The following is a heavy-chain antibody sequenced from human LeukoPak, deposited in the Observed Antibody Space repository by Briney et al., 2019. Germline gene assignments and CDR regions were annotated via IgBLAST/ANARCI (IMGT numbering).Heavy chain of an antibody. Sequence: PGGSLRLSCAASGFTFNTYGMNWVRQAPGKGLEWVAFIQYDGSNKYYAESVKGRFTISRDNAKNSLYLQMNSLRAEDTAVYYCAREGLSGYYLNWFDPWGQGTLVTVSS. CDR1: GFTFNTYG. CDR3: AREGLSGYYLNWFDP. J-gene: IGHJ5*02. D-gene: IGHD3-22*01. V-gene: IGHV3-30*02. CDR2: IQYDGSNK.